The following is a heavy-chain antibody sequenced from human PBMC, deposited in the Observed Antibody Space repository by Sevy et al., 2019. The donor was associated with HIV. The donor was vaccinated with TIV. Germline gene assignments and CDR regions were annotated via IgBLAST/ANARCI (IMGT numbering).Heavy chain of an antibody. V-gene: IGHV3-7*03. CDR3: ARDCSSTSCLWGMDV. J-gene: IGHJ6*02. CDR2: INEDGSEK. D-gene: IGHD2-2*01. Sequence: GGSLRLSCAASGFIFNDYWMHWVRQAPGKGLEWVANINEDGSEKYYVASVKGRFTISRDNAKNSLYLQMNSLRVEDTAVYYCARDCSSTSCLWGMDVWGPGTTVTVSS. CDR1: GFIFNDYW.